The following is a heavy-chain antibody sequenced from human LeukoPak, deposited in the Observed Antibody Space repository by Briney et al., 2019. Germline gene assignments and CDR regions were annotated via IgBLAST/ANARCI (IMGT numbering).Heavy chain of an antibody. CDR3: ARADSIAAAGSHY. Sequence: ASVKVSCKASGYTFTGYYMHWVRQAPGQGLEWMGWINPNSGGTNYAQKFQGRVTMTRDTSISTAYMELSRLRSDDTAVYYCARADSIAAAGSHYWGQGTLVTVSS. V-gene: IGHV1-2*02. CDR1: GYTFTGYY. J-gene: IGHJ4*02. D-gene: IGHD6-13*01. CDR2: INPNSGGT.